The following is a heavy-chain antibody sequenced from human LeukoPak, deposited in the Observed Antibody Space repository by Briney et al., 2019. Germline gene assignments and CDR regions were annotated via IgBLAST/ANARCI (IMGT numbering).Heavy chain of an antibody. CDR3: ARSRRPGLWPVPRAFDI. Sequence: PSETLSLTCTVSGGSISSSSYYWGWIRQPPGKGLEWIGEINHSGSTNYNPSLKSRVTISVDTSKNQFSLKLSSVTAADTAVYYCARSRRPGLWPVPRAFDIWGQGTMVTVSS. J-gene: IGHJ3*02. CDR2: INHSGST. V-gene: IGHV4-39*07. CDR1: GGSISSSSYY. D-gene: IGHD2/OR15-2a*01.